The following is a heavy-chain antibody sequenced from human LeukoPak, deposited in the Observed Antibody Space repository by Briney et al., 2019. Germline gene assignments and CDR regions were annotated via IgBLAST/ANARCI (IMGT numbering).Heavy chain of an antibody. D-gene: IGHD2-2*01. CDR3: ARERRGQLLPPYTRSVTYFDY. Sequence: SETLSLTCAVYGGSFSGYYWSWIRQPPGKGLEWIGEINHSGSTNYNPSLKSRVTISVDTSKNQFSLKLSSVTAADTAVYYCARERRGQLLPPYTRSVTYFDYWGQGTLVTVSS. CDR1: GGSFSGYY. V-gene: IGHV4-34*01. CDR2: INHSGST. J-gene: IGHJ4*02.